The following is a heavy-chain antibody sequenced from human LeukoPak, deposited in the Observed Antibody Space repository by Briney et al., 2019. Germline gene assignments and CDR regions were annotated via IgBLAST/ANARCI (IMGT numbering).Heavy chain of an antibody. CDR3: ASTTRGSVGWYDP. V-gene: IGHV4-4*07. CDR1: GGSINTFY. Sequence: SETLSLTCSVSGGSINTFYGSWIRQSAGKGLEWIGRIHSSGSTDYNPSLKSRVTMSMDTSKNQFSLKVTTVSAADTGVYYCASTTRGSVGWYDPWGQGTLVTVPS. CDR2: IHSSGST. D-gene: IGHD3-16*01. J-gene: IGHJ5*02.